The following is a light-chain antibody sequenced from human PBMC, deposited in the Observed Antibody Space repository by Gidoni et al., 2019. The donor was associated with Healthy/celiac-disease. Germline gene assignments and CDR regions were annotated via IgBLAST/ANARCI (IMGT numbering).Light chain of an antibody. CDR1: QSVSSN. J-gene: IGKJ2*01. CDR2: GAS. CDR3: QQYNNWPPRYT. Sequence: EIVMKKSTATLSVSPGERATLSCRASQSVSSNLAWYQQKPGQAPRLLIYGASTRATGIPARFRCSGSVTEFTLTIPILQSDDFAVSYCQQYNNWPPRYTFGQGTKLEIK. V-gene: IGKV3-15*01.